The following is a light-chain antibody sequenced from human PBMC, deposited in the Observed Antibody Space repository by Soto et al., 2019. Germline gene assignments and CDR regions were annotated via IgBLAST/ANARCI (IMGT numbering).Light chain of an antibody. J-gene: IGLJ3*02. Sequence: QSALTQPASVSGSPGQSITISCTGTSSDVGAYNYVSWYQQHPGKAPKLMIYDVSNRPSGLSNRFSGSKSGSTASLTISGLQAEDEADYYCSSYTSSRIRVFGGGTKLTVL. CDR3: SSYTSSRIRV. V-gene: IGLV2-14*01. CDR2: DVS. CDR1: SSDVGAYNY.